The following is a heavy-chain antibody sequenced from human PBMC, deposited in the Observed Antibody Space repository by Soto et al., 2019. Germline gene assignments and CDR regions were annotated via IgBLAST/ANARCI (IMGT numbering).Heavy chain of an antibody. CDR1: GYRFTNYW. Sequence: GESLKISCKGSGYRFTNYWIGWVRQMPGKGLEWMGFIYPGDSDARYSPSFQGQVTISAVQSITTAYLQWGSLKASDSAMYYCARLLGRVVVAATRVVAFDIWGQGTMVTVSS. CDR2: IYPGDSDA. V-gene: IGHV5-51*01. D-gene: IGHD2-15*01. J-gene: IGHJ3*02. CDR3: ARLLGRVVVAATRVVAFDI.